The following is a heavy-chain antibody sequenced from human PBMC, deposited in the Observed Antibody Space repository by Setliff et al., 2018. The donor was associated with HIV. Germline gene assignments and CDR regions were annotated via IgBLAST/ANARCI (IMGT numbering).Heavy chain of an antibody. CDR2: IYFTGSS. CDR3: ARPIPYGLDWYFDL. V-gene: IGHV4-59*08. J-gene: IGHJ2*01. Sequence: PSETLSLTCTVSGGSISTYYWSWIRQPPGKGLEWIGSIYFTGSSDNNPSLKSRVTLSVDTSKSQFSLKLTSVTASDTAMYYCARPIPYGLDWYFDLWGRGTLVTVSS. CDR1: GGSISTYY. D-gene: IGHD4-17*01.